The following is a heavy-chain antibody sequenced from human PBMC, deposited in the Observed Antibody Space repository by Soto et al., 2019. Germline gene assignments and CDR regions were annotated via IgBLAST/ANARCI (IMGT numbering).Heavy chain of an antibody. CDR1: GFTFTTYA. J-gene: IGHJ4*02. Sequence: EVPLLESGGGLVQPGGSLRLSCAASGFTFTTYAMSWVRQTPGKGLEWVSSVSGSGGGTYYAVSVKGRFTISRDSSKNTLYLQMDSLRAEDTAVYYCAARTVGAAGYDYWGQGTLVTVSS. D-gene: IGHD1-26*01. CDR3: AARTVGAAGYDY. V-gene: IGHV3-23*01. CDR2: VSGSGGGT.